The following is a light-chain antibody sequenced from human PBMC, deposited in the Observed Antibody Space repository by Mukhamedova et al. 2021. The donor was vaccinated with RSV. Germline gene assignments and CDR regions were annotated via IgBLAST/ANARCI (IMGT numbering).Light chain of an antibody. CDR2: DAS. J-gene: IGKJ4*01. CDR3: QQYDSLLT. Sequence: WYQRRVHGQAPRLLIFDASNLEPGVPSRFTGGGSGTDFTFTISSLQPEDIATYYCQQYDSLLTFGGGTKVEIK. V-gene: IGKV1-33*01.